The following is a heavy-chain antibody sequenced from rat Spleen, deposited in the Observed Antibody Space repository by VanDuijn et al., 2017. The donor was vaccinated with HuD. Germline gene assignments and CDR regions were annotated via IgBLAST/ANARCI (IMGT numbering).Heavy chain of an antibody. CDR2: IRSGGGNS. V-gene: IGHV5-19*01. Sequence: EVQLVESGGGLVQPGRSLRLSCAASGFTFSSSGMHWIRQAPTKGLEWVASIRSGGGNSYYRDSVKGRFTISRDDAKSTLYLQMDSLRSEDTATYYCARTEIQLDYFDYWGQGVMVTVSS. D-gene: IGHD1-5*01. CDR3: ARTEIQLDYFDY. CDR1: GFTFSSSG. J-gene: IGHJ2*01.